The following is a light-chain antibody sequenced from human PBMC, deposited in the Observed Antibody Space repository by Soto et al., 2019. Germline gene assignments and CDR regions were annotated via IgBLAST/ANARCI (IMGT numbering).Light chain of an antibody. CDR1: GSDVGGYNY. Sequence: QSVLTQPPSASGSPGQSVTISCTGTGSDVGGYNYVSWYQQHPGKAPKLMIYEVSKRPSGVPDRFSGSKSGNTASLTVSGLQAEDEADYYCSSYAGSNNRYVFGTGTKVTVL. J-gene: IGLJ1*01. CDR3: SSYAGSNNRYV. CDR2: EVS. V-gene: IGLV2-8*01.